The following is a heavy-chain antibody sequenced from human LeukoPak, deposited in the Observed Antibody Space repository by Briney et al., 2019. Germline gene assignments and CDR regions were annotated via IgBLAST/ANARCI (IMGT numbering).Heavy chain of an antibody. CDR1: GDSVSSNSAA. J-gene: IGHJ4*02. D-gene: IGHD6-13*01. CDR2: TYYRSKWYN. V-gene: IGHV6-1*01. Sequence: SQTLSLTCALSGDSVSSNSAAWNWIRQSPSRGLEWLGRTYYRSKWYNDYAVSVKSRITINPDTSKNQFYLQLNSMTPEDTAVYYCARDQIAAAGPNDYWGQGTLVTVSS. CDR3: ARDQIAAAGPNDY.